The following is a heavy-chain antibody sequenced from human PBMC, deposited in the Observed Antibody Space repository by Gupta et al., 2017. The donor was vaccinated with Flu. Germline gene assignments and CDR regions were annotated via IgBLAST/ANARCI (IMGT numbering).Heavy chain of an antibody. CDR2: ITGSGGGT. V-gene: IGHV3-23*04. CDR3: AKGTDTNSWRQGDY. Sequence: EVQLVESGGGLVHHGGSLRLSCEASGFIFSNYAMSWVRQAPGEGLQWVSSITGSGGGTYYTYSVKGRFTISRDNSKNSVSLQLNSLTAEDTAVYYCAKGTDTNSWRQGDYWGQGTLVTVSS. D-gene: IGHD3-3*01. CDR1: GFIFSNYA. J-gene: IGHJ4*02.